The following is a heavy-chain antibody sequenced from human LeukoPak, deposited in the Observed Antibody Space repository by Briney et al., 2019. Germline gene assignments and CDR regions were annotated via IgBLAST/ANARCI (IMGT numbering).Heavy chain of an antibody. CDR3: ARSLTAAAGNLGY. J-gene: IGHJ4*02. CDR2: ISSTTSYI. Sequence: GGSLRLSCAASGFTFSSYSMNWVRQAPGKGLAWVSSISSTTSYINYADSVRGRFTISRDNAKNSLYLQMNSLRAEDAAVYYCARSLTAAAGNLGYWGQGTLITVSS. D-gene: IGHD6-13*01. V-gene: IGHV3-21*01. CDR1: GFTFSSYS.